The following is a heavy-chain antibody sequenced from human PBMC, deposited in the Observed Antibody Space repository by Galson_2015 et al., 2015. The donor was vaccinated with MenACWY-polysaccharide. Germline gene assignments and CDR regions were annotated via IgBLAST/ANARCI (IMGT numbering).Heavy chain of an antibody. CDR3: ARGYQLLLGPPFDY. Sequence: QSGAEVKKPGESLKISCKASGHTFTSDYMHWVRQAPGQGLEWMGIINPSDGTTTYSQNFQGRVTMTRDTSTNTVYMDLFSLRSEDTAVYYCARGYQLLLGPPFDYWGQGTLVTVSS. V-gene: IGHV1-46*01. D-gene: IGHD1-26*01. J-gene: IGHJ4*02. CDR2: INPSDGTT. CDR1: GHTFTSDY.